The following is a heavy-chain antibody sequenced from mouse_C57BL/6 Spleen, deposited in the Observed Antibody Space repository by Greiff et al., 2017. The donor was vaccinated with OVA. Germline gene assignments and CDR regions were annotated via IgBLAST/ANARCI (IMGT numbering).Heavy chain of an antibody. J-gene: IGHJ1*03. CDR3: ARQELGRENWYFDV. CDR1: GFTFSSYN. V-gene: IGHV5-9*01. Sequence: EVKVVESGGGLVKPGGSLKLSCAASGFTFSSYNMSWVRQTPEKRLEWVATISGGGGNTYYPDSVKGRFTISRDNAKNTLYLQMSSLRSEDTALYYCARQELGRENWYFDVWGTGTTVTVSS. CDR2: ISGGGGNT. D-gene: IGHD4-1*01.